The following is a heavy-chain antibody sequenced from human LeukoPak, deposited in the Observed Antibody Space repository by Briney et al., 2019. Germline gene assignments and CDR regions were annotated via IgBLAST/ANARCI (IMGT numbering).Heavy chain of an antibody. Sequence: GASVNVSCKASAYTFSSYNIHWMRQAPGQGLEWMGIITPSNGVTSYAWNLRGRITMTRDTSTSTVYMDLNSLKSDDTAVYYCAGEVAATLFFDSWGQGTLVTVSS. CDR1: AYTFSSYN. CDR3: AGEVAATLFFDS. CDR2: ITPSNGVT. V-gene: IGHV1-46*04. J-gene: IGHJ4*02. D-gene: IGHD2-15*01.